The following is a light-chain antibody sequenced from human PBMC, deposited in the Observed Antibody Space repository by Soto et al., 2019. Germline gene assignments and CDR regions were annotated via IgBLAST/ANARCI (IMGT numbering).Light chain of an antibody. J-gene: IGLJ2*01. V-gene: IGLV1-40*01. CDR1: SSNIGAVFD. CDR3: QSYDSGLSGWL. Sequence: QSVLTQPPSVSGAPGQRVTISCTGSSSNIGAVFDVHWYQQVPGTAPKLLIYENTKRPSGVPDRFSGSKSGTSASLAITGLQAEDEADYYCQSYDSGLSGWLFGGGPQLTVL. CDR2: ENT.